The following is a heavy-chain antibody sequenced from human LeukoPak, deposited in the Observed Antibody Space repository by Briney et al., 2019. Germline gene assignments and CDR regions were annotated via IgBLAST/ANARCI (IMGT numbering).Heavy chain of an antibody. J-gene: IGHJ4*02. CDR3: VKDRWIDY. D-gene: IGHD4-23*01. CDR2: INTDGGRT. V-gene: IGHV3-64D*09. CDR1: GFTFSAYT. Sequence: PGGSLILSCSVSGFTFSAYTMHWVRQAPGRGLQYVSSINTDGGRTYYADSVKGRFTISRDNSKNTLFLQMSSLRVEDTAVYYCVKDRWIDYWGQGVLVTVSS.